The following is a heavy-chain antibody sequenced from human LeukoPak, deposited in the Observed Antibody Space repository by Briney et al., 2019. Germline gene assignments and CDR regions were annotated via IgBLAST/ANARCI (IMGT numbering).Heavy chain of an antibody. CDR3: ARRAGTYFDY. CDR2: IWYDGSNK. V-gene: IGHV3-33*01. CDR1: GFTFISYG. D-gene: IGHD6-19*01. J-gene: IGHJ4*02. Sequence: GGSLRLSCAASGFTFISYGMHSVRKAPGKGLEWVAVIWYDGSNKYYADSVKGRCTISRDNSKNTLYLQMNSLRAEDTAVYYCARRAGTYFDYWGQGTLVTVSS.